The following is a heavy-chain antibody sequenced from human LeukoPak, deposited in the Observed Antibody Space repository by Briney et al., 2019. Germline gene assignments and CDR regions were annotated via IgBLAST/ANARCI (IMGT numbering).Heavy chain of an antibody. CDR1: GFTFSDYY. D-gene: IGHD3-22*01. Sequence: GGSLRLSCAASGFTFSDYYMSWIRQAPGKGLEWVSYISSSGSTIYYADSVKGRFTISRDNAKNSLYLQMNSLRAEDTAVYYCGSLNYYDSSGYYGVFDYWGQGTLVTVSS. J-gene: IGHJ4*02. CDR2: ISSSGSTI. V-gene: IGHV3-11*01. CDR3: GSLNYYDSSGYYGVFDY.